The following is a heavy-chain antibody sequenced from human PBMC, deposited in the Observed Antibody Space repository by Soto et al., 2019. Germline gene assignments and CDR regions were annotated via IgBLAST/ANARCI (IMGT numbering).Heavy chain of an antibody. Sequence: QVQLMQSGAEVKKPGSSVKVSCKASGGTFSSYTISWVRQAPGQGLEWMGRIIPILGIANYAQKFQGRVTITADKSTSTAYMELSSLRSEDTAVYYCARALDDSSGYYFIDAFDIWGQGTMVTVSS. D-gene: IGHD3-22*01. CDR3: ARALDDSSGYYFIDAFDI. CDR1: GGTFSSYT. CDR2: IIPILGIA. J-gene: IGHJ3*02. V-gene: IGHV1-69*02.